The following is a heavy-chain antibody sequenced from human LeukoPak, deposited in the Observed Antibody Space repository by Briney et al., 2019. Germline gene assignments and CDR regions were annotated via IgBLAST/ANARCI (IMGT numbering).Heavy chain of an antibody. CDR3: ARSARRVRGDTYDAFDI. Sequence: GRSLRLSCAASGFTFSSYAMHWVRQAPGKGLEWVAVISYDGSNKYYADSVKGRFTISRDNSKNTLYLQMNSLRAEDTAVYYCARSARRVRGDTYDAFDIWGQGTMVTVSS. CDR1: GFTFSSYA. CDR2: ISYDGSNK. J-gene: IGHJ3*02. D-gene: IGHD3-10*01. V-gene: IGHV3-30-3*01.